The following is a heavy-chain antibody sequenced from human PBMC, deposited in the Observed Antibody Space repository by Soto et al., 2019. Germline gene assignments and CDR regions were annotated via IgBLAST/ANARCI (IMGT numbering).Heavy chain of an antibody. V-gene: IGHV3-21*01. D-gene: IGHD5-12*01. Sequence: EVQLVESGGGLVKPGGSLRLSCAASGFTFSSYSMNWVRQAPGKGLEWVSYISSSSSYIYYADSVKGRFTISRDNAKNSLYLQMNSLRAEDTAVYNCAREGGGYGNYDGMDVWGQGDTVPVSS. CDR2: ISSSSSYI. J-gene: IGHJ6*02. CDR1: GFTFSSYS. CDR3: AREGGGYGNYDGMDV.